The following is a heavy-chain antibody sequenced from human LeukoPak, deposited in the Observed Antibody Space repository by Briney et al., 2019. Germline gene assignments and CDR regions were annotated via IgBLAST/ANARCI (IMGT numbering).Heavy chain of an antibody. J-gene: IGHJ4*02. D-gene: IGHD4-17*01. CDR2: IYYSGST. Sequence: TSETLSLTCTVSGGSISSSSYYWGWIRQPPGKGLEWIGSIYYSGSTYYNPSLKSRVTISVDTSKNQFSLKLSSVTAADTAVYYCARQPGGRWVTTLYYFDYWGQGTLVTVSS. V-gene: IGHV4-39*01. CDR1: GGSISSSSYY. CDR3: ARQPGGRWVTTLYYFDY.